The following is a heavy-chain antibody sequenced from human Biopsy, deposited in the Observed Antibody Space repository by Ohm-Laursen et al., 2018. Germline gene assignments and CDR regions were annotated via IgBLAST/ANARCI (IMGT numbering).Heavy chain of an antibody. V-gene: IGHV4-61*01. Sequence: GTLSLTCTVSGGSINGGRYYWRWLRQPPGKGPEGIGYIYYSGNTHYNPSLKIRVTMSIDTSKNQFSLRLSSVTSADTAVYYCAREDYYTWFDPWGQGTLVTVSS. CDR3: AREDYYTWFDP. D-gene: IGHD2/OR15-2a*01. CDR2: IYYSGNT. J-gene: IGHJ5*02. CDR1: GGSINGGRYY.